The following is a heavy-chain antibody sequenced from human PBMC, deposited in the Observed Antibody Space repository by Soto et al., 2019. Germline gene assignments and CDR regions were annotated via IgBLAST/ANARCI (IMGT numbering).Heavy chain of an antibody. J-gene: IGHJ4*02. CDR3: ARGRYGDY. V-gene: IGHV1-18*01. CDR1: GYTFTSYG. D-gene: IGHD1-1*01. CDR2: ISAHNGNT. Sequence: QVHLVQSGAEVKKPGASVKVSCKGSGYTFTSYGITWVRQAPGQGIEWMGWISAHNGNTDYAQKRQGRGTVTRDTSTSTAYMELRSLRSDDTAVYYCARGRYGDYWGQGALVTVSS.